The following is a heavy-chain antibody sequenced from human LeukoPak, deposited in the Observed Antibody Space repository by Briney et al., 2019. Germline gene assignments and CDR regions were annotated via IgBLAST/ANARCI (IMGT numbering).Heavy chain of an antibody. CDR3: ARGTDSSSWHLNWFDP. J-gene: IGHJ5*02. CDR1: GGSISSYY. D-gene: IGHD6-13*01. V-gene: IGHV4-4*07. CDR2: IYTSGST. Sequence: SETLSLTCTVSGGSISSYYWSWIRQPAGKGLEWIGRIYTSGSTNYNPSLKSRVTMSVDTSKNQFSLKLSSVTAADTAVYYCARGTDSSSWHLNWFDPWGQGTLVTVSS.